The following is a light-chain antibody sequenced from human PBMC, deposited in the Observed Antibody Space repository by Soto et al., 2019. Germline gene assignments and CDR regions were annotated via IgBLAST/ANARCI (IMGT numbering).Light chain of an antibody. J-gene: IGKJ1*01. CDR3: QQYNGT. Sequence: DIQMTQSPSTLSASVGDRVTITCRASQSISNWLAWYQQKPGKDPKLLIYKASSLESGVPSRFSGSGSGTEFTLTISSLQCDDLATDDCQQYNGTVGRGTKVDIK. CDR2: KAS. CDR1: QSISNW. V-gene: IGKV1-5*03.